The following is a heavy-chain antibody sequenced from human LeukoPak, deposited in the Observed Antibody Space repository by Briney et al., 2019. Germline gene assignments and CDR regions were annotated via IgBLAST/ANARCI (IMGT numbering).Heavy chain of an antibody. CDR2: FDPEDGET. D-gene: IGHD6-19*01. CDR1: GYTLTELS. CDR3: ATGTPGIAVAPYYYYFMDV. Sequence: ASVKVSCKVSGYTLTELSMHWVRQAPGKGLEWMGGFDPEDGETIYAQKFQGRVTMTEDTSTDTAYMELSSLRSEDTAVYYCATGTPGIAVAPYYYYFMDVWGKGTTVTVSS. V-gene: IGHV1-24*01. J-gene: IGHJ6*03.